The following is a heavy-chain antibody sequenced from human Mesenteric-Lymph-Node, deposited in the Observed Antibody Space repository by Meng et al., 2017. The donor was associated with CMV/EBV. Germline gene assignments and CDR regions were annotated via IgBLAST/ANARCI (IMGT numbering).Heavy chain of an antibody. D-gene: IGHD2-2*01. V-gene: IGHV1-2*02. J-gene: IGHJ4*02. CDR2: INPNSGGT. CDR3: ARGFSNVVIPGDY. CDR1: GYTFTGYY. Sequence: ASVKVSCKASGYTFTGYYMHWVRQAPGQGLEWMGWINPNSGGTNYAQKFQGRVTMTRDTSISTAYMELSRLRSDDTAVYYCARGFSNVVIPGDYWGQGTLGTVSS.